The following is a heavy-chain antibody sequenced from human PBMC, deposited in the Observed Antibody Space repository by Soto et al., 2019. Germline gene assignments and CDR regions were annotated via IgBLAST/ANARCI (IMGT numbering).Heavy chain of an antibody. V-gene: IGHV4-61*01. CDR1: GGSVSSGSYY. D-gene: IGHD4-17*01. CDR3: ARIVSYDYGDYGSNWEFDY. CDR2: IYYSGST. J-gene: IGHJ4*02. Sequence: SETLSLTCTVSGGSVSSGSYYWSWIRQPPGKGLEWIGYIYYSGSTNYNPPLKSRVTISVDTSKNQFSLKLSSVTAADTAVYYCARIVSYDYGDYGSNWEFDYWGQGTLVTVSS.